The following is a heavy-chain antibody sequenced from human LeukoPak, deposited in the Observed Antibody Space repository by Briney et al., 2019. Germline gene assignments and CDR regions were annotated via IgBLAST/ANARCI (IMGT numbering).Heavy chain of an antibody. CDR3: ARGPSEVYAHP. J-gene: IGHJ5*02. CDR1: GYTFTSYD. Sequence: GASVKVSCKASGYTFTSYDINWVRQATGQGLEWMGWMNPNSGNTGYAQKFQGRVTMTRDTSISTAYMELSRLRSDDTAVYYCARGPSEVYAHPWGQGTLVTVSS. V-gene: IGHV1-8*01. D-gene: IGHD2-8*01. CDR2: MNPNSGNT.